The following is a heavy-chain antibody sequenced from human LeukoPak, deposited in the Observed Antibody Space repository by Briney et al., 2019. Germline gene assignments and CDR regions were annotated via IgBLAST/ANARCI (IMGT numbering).Heavy chain of an antibody. CDR3: ARVRYRLAKTYIDD. D-gene: IGHD3-16*01. J-gene: IGHJ4*02. CDR2: INPNSGGT. V-gene: IGHV1-2*02. Sequence: ASVKVSCKASGYTFTGYYMHWVRQAPGQGLEWMGWINPNSGGTNYAQKFQGRVTMTRDTYISTAYMELNRVSSDDTAVYYCARVRYRLAKTYIDDWGQGTLVTASS. CDR1: GYTFTGYY.